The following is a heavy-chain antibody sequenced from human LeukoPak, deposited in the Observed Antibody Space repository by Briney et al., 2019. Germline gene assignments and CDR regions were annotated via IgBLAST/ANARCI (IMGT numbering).Heavy chain of an antibody. D-gene: IGHD5-18*01. Sequence: SETLSLTGTVSGGSISSSSYYWGWIRQPPGKGLEWIGSIYYSGSTYYNPSLKSRVTISVDTSKNQFSLKLSSVTAADTAVYYCAMTPYVDTAMVLDYWGQGTLVTVSS. CDR1: GGSISSSSYY. CDR2: IYYSGST. CDR3: AMTPYVDTAMVLDY. J-gene: IGHJ4*02. V-gene: IGHV4-39*07.